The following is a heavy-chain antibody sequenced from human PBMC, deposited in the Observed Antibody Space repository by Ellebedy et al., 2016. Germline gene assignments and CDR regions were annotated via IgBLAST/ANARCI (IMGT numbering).Heavy chain of an antibody. CDR3: AKEWDTALVHTDFDL. J-gene: IGHJ2*01. CDR1: GFTFTNWW. Sequence: GESLKISXAASGFTFTNWWMSWVRQAPGKGLEWLSVIRGSGGATYYADSVEGRFTISRINPKNTLYLHMNSLRADDTAVYYCAKEWDTALVHTDFDLWGRGTLVTVSS. CDR2: IRGSGGAT. D-gene: IGHD5-18*01. V-gene: IGHV3-23*01.